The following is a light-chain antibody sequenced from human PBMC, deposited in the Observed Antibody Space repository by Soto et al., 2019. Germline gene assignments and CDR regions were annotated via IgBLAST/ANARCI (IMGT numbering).Light chain of an antibody. CDR1: NSDVDDYNY. J-gene: IGLJ2*01. CDR2: DVT. CDR3: CSYAGGYVFEVI. Sequence: QSALTQPRSVSGSPGQSVTISCTGTNSDVDDYNYVSWYQQHPDTAPKLMIYDVTKRPSGVPDRFSGSKSGNTASLTISGLQAEDEADYYCCSYAGGYVFEVIFGGGTKLTVL. V-gene: IGLV2-11*01.